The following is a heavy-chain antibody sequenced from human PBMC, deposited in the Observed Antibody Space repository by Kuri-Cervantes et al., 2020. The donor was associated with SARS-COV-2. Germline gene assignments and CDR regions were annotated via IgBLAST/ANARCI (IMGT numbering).Heavy chain of an antibody. CDR3: ARFRVVRGEDWFDP. Sequence: SETLSLTCAVYGGSFSGYYWSWIRQPPGKGLEWIGYIYYSGSTNYNPSLKSRVTISVDTSKNQFSLKLSSVTAADTAVYYCARFRVVRGEDWFDPWGQGTPVTVSS. J-gene: IGHJ5*01. D-gene: IGHD3-10*01. CDR1: GGSFSGYY. CDR2: IYYSGST. V-gene: IGHV4-59*01.